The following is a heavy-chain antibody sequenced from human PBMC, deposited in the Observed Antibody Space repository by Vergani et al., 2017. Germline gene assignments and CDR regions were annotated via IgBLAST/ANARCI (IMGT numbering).Heavy chain of an antibody. CDR1: GFTFSSYW. CDR2: IKQDGSEK. Sequence: EVQLVESGGGLVQPGGSLRLSCAASGFTFSSYWMSWVRQAPGKGLEWVANIKQDGSEKYYVDSVKGRFTISRDNAKNSLYLQMNSLRAEDTAVYYCAGGIAVAGSFYFGVYYYYYGMDVWGQGTTVTVSS. D-gene: IGHD6-19*01. V-gene: IGHV3-7*01. J-gene: IGHJ6*02. CDR3: AGGIAVAGSFYFGVYYYYYGMDV.